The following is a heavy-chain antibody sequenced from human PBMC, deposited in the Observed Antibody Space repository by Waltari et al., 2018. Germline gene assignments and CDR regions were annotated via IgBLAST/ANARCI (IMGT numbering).Heavy chain of an antibody. Sequence: QVQLVESGGGVVQPGRSLRLSCAASGFTFSSYGMHWVRQAPGKGLEWVAVIWYDGSNKYYADSVKGRFTISRDNSKNTLYLQMNSLRAEDTAMYYCANDEGSAVTPYYYYYGMDVWGQGTTVTVSS. D-gene: IGHD4-17*01. CDR3: ANDEGSAVTPYYYYYGMDV. CDR1: GFTFSSYG. CDR2: IWYDGSNK. J-gene: IGHJ6*02. V-gene: IGHV3-30*18.